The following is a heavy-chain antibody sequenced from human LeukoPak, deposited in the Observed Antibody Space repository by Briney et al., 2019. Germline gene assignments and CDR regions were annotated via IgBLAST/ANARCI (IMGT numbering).Heavy chain of an antibody. D-gene: IGHD2-8*01. CDR1: GFTFDDYA. J-gene: IGHJ6*02. Sequence: GRSLRLSCAASGFTFDDYAMHWVRQAPGKGLEWVSGISWDSGTKGYADSVKGRFTISRDNAKNSLYLQMNSLRGEDAALYYCAVLHYYAMDVWGQGTTVTVSS. V-gene: IGHV3-9*01. CDR3: AVLHYYAMDV. CDR2: ISWDSGTK.